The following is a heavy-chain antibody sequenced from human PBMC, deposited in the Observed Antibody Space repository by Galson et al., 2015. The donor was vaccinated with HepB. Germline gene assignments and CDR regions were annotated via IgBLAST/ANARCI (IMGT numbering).Heavy chain of an antibody. CDR1: GGSISSSSYY. V-gene: IGHV4-39*01. D-gene: IGHD5-18*01. Sequence: ETLSLTCTVSGGSISSSSYYWGWIRQPPGKGLEWIGNTYYSGSTYYNPSLKSRVTIFVNTPKNQFSLKLSSVTAADTAVYYCARRGYSYASGYYWGQGTLVTVSS. CDR3: ARRGYSYASGYY. J-gene: IGHJ4*02. CDR2: TYYSGST.